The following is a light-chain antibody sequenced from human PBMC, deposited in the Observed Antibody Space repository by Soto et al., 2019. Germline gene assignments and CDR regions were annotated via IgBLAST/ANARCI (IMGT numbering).Light chain of an antibody. CDR3: QSYDSSNPV. V-gene: IGLV6-57*01. CDR2: EDN. CDR1: SGSIASNY. J-gene: IGLJ3*02. Sequence: NFMLTQPHSVSESPGKTVTISCTRSSGSIASNYVQWYQQRPGSSPTTVIYEDNQRPSGGPDRFSGSIDSSSNSASLTISGLKTEDEADYYCQSYDSSNPVFGGGTKLTVL.